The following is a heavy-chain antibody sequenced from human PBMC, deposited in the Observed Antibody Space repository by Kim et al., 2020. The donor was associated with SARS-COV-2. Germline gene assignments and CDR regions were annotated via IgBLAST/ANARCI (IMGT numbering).Heavy chain of an antibody. V-gene: IGHV4-34*01. CDR2: INHSGST. Sequence: SETLSLTCAVYGGSFSGYYWSWIRQPPGKGLEWIGEINHSGSTNYNPSLKSRVTISVDTSKNQFSLKMRSVTAADTAVYYCARGTWEYYFDYWGQGTRGT. CDR3: ARGTWEYYFDY. J-gene: IGHJ4*02. CDR1: GGSFSGYY. D-gene: IGHD1-26*01.